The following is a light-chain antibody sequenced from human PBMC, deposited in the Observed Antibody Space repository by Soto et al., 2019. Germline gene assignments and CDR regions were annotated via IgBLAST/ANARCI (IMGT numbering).Light chain of an antibody. J-gene: IGKJ1*01. CDR3: QRYNTVPWT. CDR2: GAS. Sequence: DIQMTQSPSSLSAFVGDRVTITCRASLAISNYLAWYQQKPGKVPKLLIYGASTLQSGVPSRFAGSGSGTEFSLTITSQQPEDVATYYCQRYNTVPWTFGQGTKVEIK. CDR1: LAISNY. V-gene: IGKV1-27*01.